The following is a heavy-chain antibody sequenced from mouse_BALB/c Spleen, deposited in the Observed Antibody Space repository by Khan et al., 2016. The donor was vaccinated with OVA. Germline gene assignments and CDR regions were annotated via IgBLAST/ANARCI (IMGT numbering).Heavy chain of an antibody. CDR3: ARGGKFAY. CDR1: GYTFSDYA. D-gene: IGHD1-1*02. Sequence: QVQLQQPGAELVRPGVSLKISCKGFGYTFSDYAMHWVKQSPAQSLEWIGVISSYYGSPDYNQKFKGKATMTVDRSSSTAYMELARLTSEDSAIYYCARGGKFAYWGQGTLVTVSA. J-gene: IGHJ3*01. V-gene: IGHV1S137*01. CDR2: ISSYYGSP.